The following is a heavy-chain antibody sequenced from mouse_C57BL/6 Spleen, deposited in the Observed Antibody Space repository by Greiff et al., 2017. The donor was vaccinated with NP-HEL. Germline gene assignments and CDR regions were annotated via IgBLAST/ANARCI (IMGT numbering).Heavy chain of an antibody. D-gene: IGHD1-1*01. CDR1: GYTFTDYE. CDR3: TRSGVGYYYGSSYQYYFDY. Sequence: VQLQQSGAELVRPGASVTLSCKASGYTFTDYEMHWVKQTPVQGLEWIGAIDPETGGTAYNQKFKGKAILTADKSSSTAYMELRSLTSEDSAVYYCTRSGVGYYYGSSYQYYFDYWGQGTTLTVSS. V-gene: IGHV1-15*01. J-gene: IGHJ2*01. CDR2: IDPETGGT.